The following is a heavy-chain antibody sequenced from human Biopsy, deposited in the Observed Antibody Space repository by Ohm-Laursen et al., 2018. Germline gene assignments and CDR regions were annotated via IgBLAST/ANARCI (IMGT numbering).Heavy chain of an antibody. CDR2: ISHSGRT. Sequence: SETLSLTWAVYGESFNGYYWSWISQTPGKGLEWIGEISHSGRTNYNPSLKSRVTITVDTSKNKFSLMVRSATAAETAVYYCVRGVDYYDPYHYYALDVWGQGTTVTVSS. V-gene: IGHV4-34*01. CDR1: GESFNGYY. CDR3: VRGVDYYDPYHYYALDV. D-gene: IGHD3-22*01. J-gene: IGHJ6*02.